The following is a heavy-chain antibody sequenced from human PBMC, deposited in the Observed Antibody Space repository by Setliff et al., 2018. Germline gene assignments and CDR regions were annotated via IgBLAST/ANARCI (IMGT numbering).Heavy chain of an antibody. D-gene: IGHD5-18*01. CDR2: ISAYNGNT. V-gene: IGHV1-18*04. CDR1: GYIFTDYF. J-gene: IGHJ4*02. Sequence: ASVKVSCKASGYIFTDYFIHWVRQAPGQGLEWMGWISAYNGNTNYAQKLQGRVTMTTDTSTSTAYMELRSLRSDDTAVYYCARFSGHNYGSFDSWGQGTLVTVSS. CDR3: ARFSGHNYGSFDS.